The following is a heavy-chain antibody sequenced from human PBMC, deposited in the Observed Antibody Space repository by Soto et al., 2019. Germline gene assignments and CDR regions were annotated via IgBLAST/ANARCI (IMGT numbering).Heavy chain of an antibody. Sequence: SCKASGYTFTGYYMHWVRQPTGKGLEWVSGISWNSGSIGYADSVKGRFTISRDNAKNSLYLQMNSLRAEDTALYYCAKDISPSGYCSSTSCYGSGPKAFDIWGQGTMVTVS. CDR1: GYTFTGYY. J-gene: IGHJ3*02. D-gene: IGHD2-2*01. CDR2: ISWNSGSI. V-gene: IGHV3-9*01. CDR3: AKDISPSGYCSSTSCYGSGPKAFDI.